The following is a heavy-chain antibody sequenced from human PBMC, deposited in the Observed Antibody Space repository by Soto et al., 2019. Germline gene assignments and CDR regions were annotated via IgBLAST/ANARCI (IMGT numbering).Heavy chain of an antibody. V-gene: IGHV3-30-3*01. CDR2: ISYDATNQ. D-gene: IGHD3-3*01. J-gene: IGHJ4*02. Sequence: QVQLVESGGGVVQPGRSLRLSCTASGFIFSQYVMHWVRQAPGKGLEWVAIISYDATNQYYADSVRGRFTISRDNSNNTVYLQMTRLSAEDTAVYYCAREGVGPYDLWSGYYVHWGQGTLVAFSS. CDR3: AREGVGPYDLWSGYYVH. CDR1: GFIFSQYV.